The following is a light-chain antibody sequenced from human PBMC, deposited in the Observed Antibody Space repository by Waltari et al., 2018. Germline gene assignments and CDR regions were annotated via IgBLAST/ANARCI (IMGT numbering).Light chain of an antibody. CDR1: QGISSY. J-gene: IGKJ2*03. Sequence: DIQMTQSPSSLSASVGDTVTITCRASQGISSYLNWFQQKPGKAPKLLIYAASSLESGVPSRFSGSGSGTEFTLTISSLQPEDFAAYYCLQHNSYPYSFGQGTKVRSN. CDR3: LQHNSYPYS. V-gene: IGKV1-17*01. CDR2: AAS.